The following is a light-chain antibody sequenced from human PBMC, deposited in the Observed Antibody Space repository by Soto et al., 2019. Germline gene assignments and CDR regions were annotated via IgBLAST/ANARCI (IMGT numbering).Light chain of an antibody. V-gene: IGKV1D-16*01. Sequence: DVQMTQSPSSLSASVGDRXXIXXXASQDINSYLAWYQQKPGNAPKSLIYAASSLQTGVPSRFSGSESGTDFTLTINXLQPXXXXXXXXXXXNIYPLTFGGGTKVEIK. CDR2: AAS. CDR3: XXXNIYPLT. J-gene: IGKJ4*01. CDR1: QDINSY.